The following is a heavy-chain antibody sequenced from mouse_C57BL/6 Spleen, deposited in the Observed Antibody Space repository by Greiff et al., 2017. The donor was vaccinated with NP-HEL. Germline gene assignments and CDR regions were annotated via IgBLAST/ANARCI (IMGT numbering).Heavy chain of an antibody. CDR1: GYTFTDYN. V-gene: IGHV1-18*01. CDR3: AKKNYDYSFAY. Sequence: VQLQQSGPELVKPGASVKIPCKASGYTFTDYNMDWVKQSHGKSLEWIGDIYPNNGGTIYNQKFKGKATLTVDTSSSTAYMELRSLTSEDTAVYYCAKKNYDYSFAYWGQGTLVTVSA. J-gene: IGHJ3*01. CDR2: IYPNNGGT. D-gene: IGHD2-4*01.